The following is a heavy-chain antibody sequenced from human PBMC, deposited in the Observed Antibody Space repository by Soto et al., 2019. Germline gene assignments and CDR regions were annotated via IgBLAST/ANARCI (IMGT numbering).Heavy chain of an antibody. CDR2: ISYSGST. Sequence: QVQLQESGPGLVKPSQTLSLTCSISGASISSDDYYWSWFRQPPGKGLEWIGYISYSGSTYYNPYLKCRISISVDTSKTQLSLILSSVTAADTAVFYCAREVNNYYGMDVWGQGTKVTVSS. CDR1: GASISSDDYY. J-gene: IGHJ6*02. V-gene: IGHV4-30-4*01. CDR3: AREVNNYYGMDV.